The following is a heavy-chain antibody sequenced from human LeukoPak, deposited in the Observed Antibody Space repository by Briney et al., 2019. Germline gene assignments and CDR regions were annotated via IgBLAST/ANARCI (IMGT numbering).Heavy chain of an antibody. CDR3: ARGRITMIVVVPRGFDY. V-gene: IGHV4-34*01. J-gene: IGHJ4*02. Sequence: SETLSLTCAVYGGSFGGYYWSWIRQPPGKGLEWIGEINHSGSTNYNPSLKSRVTISVDTSKNQFSLKLSSVTAADTAVYYCARGRITMIVVVPRGFDYWGQGTLVTVSS. D-gene: IGHD3-22*01. CDR1: GGSFGGYY. CDR2: INHSGST.